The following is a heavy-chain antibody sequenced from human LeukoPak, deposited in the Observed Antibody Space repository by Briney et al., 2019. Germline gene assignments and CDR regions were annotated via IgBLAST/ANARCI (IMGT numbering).Heavy chain of an antibody. CDR3: ARDRHLSGYYYDSSGSVFDY. Sequence: PGGSLRLSCAASGFTFSDYYMSWIRQAPGKGLEWVSYNSSSGSTIYYADSVKGRFTISRDNAKNSLYLQMNSLRAEDTAVYYCARDRHLSGYYYDSSGSVFDYWGQGTLVTVSS. CDR2: NSSSGSTI. V-gene: IGHV3-11*01. J-gene: IGHJ4*02. D-gene: IGHD3-22*01. CDR1: GFTFSDYY.